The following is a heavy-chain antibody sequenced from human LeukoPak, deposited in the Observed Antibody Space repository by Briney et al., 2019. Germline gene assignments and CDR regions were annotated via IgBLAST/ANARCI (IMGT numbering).Heavy chain of an antibody. CDR1: GYTFTNCY. D-gene: IGHD4-17*01. Sequence: ASVKVSCKASGYTFTNCYIHWVRQAPGQGLEWMGIINPSGGSTAYAQKFQGRVTMTSDTSTSTVYMELSSLRSEDTAVYYCARDEGGDYGDYSPYFDYWGQGTLVTVSS. CDR2: INPSGGST. CDR3: ARDEGGDYGDYSPYFDY. J-gene: IGHJ4*02. V-gene: IGHV1-46*01.